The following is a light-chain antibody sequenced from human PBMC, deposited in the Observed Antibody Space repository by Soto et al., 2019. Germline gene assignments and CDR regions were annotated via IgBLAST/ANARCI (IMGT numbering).Light chain of an antibody. CDR1: QSVLYSSDNKNY. V-gene: IGKV4-1*01. J-gene: IGKJ4*01. CDR3: QQLTSNPLT. Sequence: DIVMTQSPDSLAVSLGERATINCKSSQSVLYSSDNKNYLTWYQQRPGQPPKLLIYWASTRESGVPDRFSGSGSGTDFTLTISSLQAEDVAVYYCQQLTSNPLTFGGGTKVEIK. CDR2: WAS.